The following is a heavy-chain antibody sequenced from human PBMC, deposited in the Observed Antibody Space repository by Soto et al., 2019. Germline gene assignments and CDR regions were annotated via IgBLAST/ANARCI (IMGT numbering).Heavy chain of an antibody. CDR2: IIPIFGTA. V-gene: IGHV1-69*01. J-gene: IGHJ4*02. Sequence: QVQLVQSGAEVKKPGSSVKVSCKDSGGTFSSYAISWVRQAPGQGLEWMGGIIPIFGTANYAQKFQGRVTITADESTSTAYMELSSLRSEDTAVYYCARGVPYYYDSSGYLDYWGQGTLVTVSS. CDR3: ARGVPYYYDSSGYLDY. D-gene: IGHD3-22*01. CDR1: GGTFSSYA.